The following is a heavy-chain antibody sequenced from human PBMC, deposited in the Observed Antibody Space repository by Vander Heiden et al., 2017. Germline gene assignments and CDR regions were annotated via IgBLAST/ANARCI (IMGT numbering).Heavy chain of an antibody. CDR1: GYTFTGYC. Sequence: QVQLVQSRAAVKKPGASVKVSCKDPGYTFTGYCMHWVRQAPGQGLEWMGWINPNSGGTNYAQKCQGRGTMTRDTSISTAYMELSRLRSDDTAVYYCASGGHHIWFGELESYYYGMDVWGQGTTVTVSS. CDR2: INPNSGGT. D-gene: IGHD3-10*01. J-gene: IGHJ6*02. CDR3: ASGGHHIWFGELESYYYGMDV. V-gene: IGHV1-2*02.